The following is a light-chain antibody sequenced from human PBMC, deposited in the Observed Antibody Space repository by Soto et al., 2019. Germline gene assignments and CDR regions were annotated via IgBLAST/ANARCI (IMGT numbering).Light chain of an antibody. CDR2: GAS. CDR1: QSVSSNY. V-gene: IGKV3-20*01. J-gene: IGKJ1*01. Sequence: EIVLTQSPGTLSLSPGERATLSCRASQSVSSNYLAWYQQKPGQAPGLVIYGASSRATGIPDRFSGSGSGTDFTLTISRLDPEDFAVYYCQQYGSSPRTFGQGTKVEIK. CDR3: QQYGSSPRT.